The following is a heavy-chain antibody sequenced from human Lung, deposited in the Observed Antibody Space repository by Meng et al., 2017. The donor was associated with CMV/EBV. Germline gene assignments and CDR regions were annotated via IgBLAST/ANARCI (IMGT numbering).Heavy chain of an antibody. CDR1: GFTFDDYG. J-gene: IGHJ6*02. Sequence: GESLKISCAASGFTFDDYGMSWVRLAPGKGLEWVSGIKWNGGSTDYADSVKGRFTISRDNAKNSLYLQMNSLRAEDTALYYYAREEYSSSSQPGQYYYYYDGMDVWGQGTXVTVSS. CDR3: AREEYSSSSQPGQYYYYYDGMDV. D-gene: IGHD6-6*01. V-gene: IGHV3-20*04. CDR2: IKWNGGST.